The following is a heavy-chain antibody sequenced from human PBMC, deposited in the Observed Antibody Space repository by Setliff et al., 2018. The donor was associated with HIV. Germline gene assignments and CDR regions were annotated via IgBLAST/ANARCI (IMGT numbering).Heavy chain of an antibody. CDR1: GFSLSTSGVG. J-gene: IGHJ4*02. CDR3: AHRHDGDYDYYFDY. CDR2: IYWDDDK. V-gene: IGHV2-5*02. Sequence: SGPTLVNPTQTLTLTCTFSGFSLSTSGVGVGWIRQPPGKTLEWLALIYWDDDKRYSPSLKSRLTITKDTSKNQVILTMTNMDPVDTARYYCAHRHDGDYDYYFDYWGQGTLVTVSS. D-gene: IGHD4-17*01.